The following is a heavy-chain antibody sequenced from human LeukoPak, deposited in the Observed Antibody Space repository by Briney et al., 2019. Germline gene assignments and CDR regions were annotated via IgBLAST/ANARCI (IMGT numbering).Heavy chain of an antibody. V-gene: IGHV4-39*07. CDR3: ARDVVPAAIGYYFDY. D-gene: IGHD2-2*02. CDR2: IYTSGIT. J-gene: IGHJ4*02. Sequence: SETLSLTCTVSGGSISSSSYYWGWIRQPPGKGLEWIGSIYTSGITNYNPSLKSRVTMSVDTSKNQFSLKLSSVTAADTAVYYCARDVVPAAIGYYFDYWGQGTLVTVSS. CDR1: GGSISSSSYY.